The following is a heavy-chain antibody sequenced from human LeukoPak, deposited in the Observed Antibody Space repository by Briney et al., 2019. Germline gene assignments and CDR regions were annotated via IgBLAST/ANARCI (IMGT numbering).Heavy chain of an antibody. CDR3: ARRYRRKGCSGGSCSSNFDY. V-gene: IGHV4-34*01. D-gene: IGHD2-15*01. CDR2: INHSGST. J-gene: IGHJ4*02. Sequence: SETLSLTCAVYGGSFSGYYWSWIRQPPGKGLEWIGEINHSGSTNYNPSLESRVTISVDTSKNQFSLKLSSVTAADTAVYYCARRYRRKGCSGGSCSSNFDYWGQGTLVTVSS. CDR1: GGSFSGYY.